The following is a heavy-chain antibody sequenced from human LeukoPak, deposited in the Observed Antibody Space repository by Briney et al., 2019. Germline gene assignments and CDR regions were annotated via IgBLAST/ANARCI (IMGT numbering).Heavy chain of an antibody. CDR2: ISGSGGST. V-gene: IGHV3-23*01. CDR1: GFTFSSNA. Sequence: PGGSLRLSCAASGFTFSSNAMSWVRQAPGKGLEWVSGISGSGGSTYYADSVKGRFTISRDNSKNTLYLQMNSLRAEDTAVYYCAKDSTYYYDSSGYPYFDYWGQGTLVTVSS. J-gene: IGHJ4*02. CDR3: AKDSTYYYDSSGYPYFDY. D-gene: IGHD3-22*01.